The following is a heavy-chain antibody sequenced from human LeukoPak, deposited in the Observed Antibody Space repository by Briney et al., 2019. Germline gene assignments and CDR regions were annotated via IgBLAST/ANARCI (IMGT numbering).Heavy chain of an antibody. J-gene: IGHJ6*02. D-gene: IGHD1-1*01. V-gene: IGHV3-23*01. Sequence: GGSLRLSCAASGFTFSSYAMSWVRQAPGKGLEWVSAISGSGGSTYYADSVKGRFTISRDNSKNTMYLQMNSLRAEDAAVYNCAKGVRPYYYYGMDVWGQGTTVTVSS. CDR2: ISGSGGST. CDR3: AKGVRPYYYYGMDV. CDR1: GFTFSSYA.